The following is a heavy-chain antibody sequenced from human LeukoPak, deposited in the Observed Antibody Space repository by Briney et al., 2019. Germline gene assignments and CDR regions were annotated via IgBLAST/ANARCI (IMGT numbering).Heavy chain of an antibody. CDR1: GFTFSSYT. CDR2: ISSSSSHI. Sequence: GGSLRPSCAASGFTFSSYTMNWVRQAPGKGLEWVSSISSSSSHIFYADSVKGRFTISRDNAKNSLYLQMYSLGADDTAVYYCAKLYGYYDSTGYHYYFDYWGQGTLVTVSS. V-gene: IGHV3-21*04. D-gene: IGHD3-22*01. CDR3: AKLYGYYDSTGYHYYFDY. J-gene: IGHJ4*02.